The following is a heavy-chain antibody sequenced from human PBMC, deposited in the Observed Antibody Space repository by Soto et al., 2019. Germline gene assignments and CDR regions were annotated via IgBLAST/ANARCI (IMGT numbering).Heavy chain of an antibody. V-gene: IGHV4-61*08. CDR3: ARVSKLFAPKDGKRAYFYAMDV. CDR1: REPVSRSDLS. Sequence: SENLPPTTTVSREPVSRSDLSWSWIRQPPVKPLEWIGYVYSTGTTSYSPSLKSRLDMSMDTSENQFSLRLRSVTAADAAVYFCARVSKLFAPKDGKRAYFYAMDVCCPGTTVT. J-gene: IGHJ6*02. D-gene: IGHD2-15*01. CDR2: VYSTGTT.